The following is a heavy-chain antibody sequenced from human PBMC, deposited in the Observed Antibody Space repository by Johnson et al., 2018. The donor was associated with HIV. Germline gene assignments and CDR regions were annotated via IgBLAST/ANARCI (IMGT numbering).Heavy chain of an antibody. CDR1: GFTFSSYW. J-gene: IGHJ3*02. V-gene: IGHV3-7*05. D-gene: IGHD2-15*01. CDR2: IKQDVSEK. Sequence: VQLVESGGGLVQPGGSLRLSCAASGFTFSSYWMSWVRQAPGQGLEWVANIKQDVSEKYYVDSVKGRFTISRDNAKNSLYLQMNSLRAEDTAVYYCARVGILRRRGAFDIWGQGTMVTVSS. CDR3: ARVGILRRRGAFDI.